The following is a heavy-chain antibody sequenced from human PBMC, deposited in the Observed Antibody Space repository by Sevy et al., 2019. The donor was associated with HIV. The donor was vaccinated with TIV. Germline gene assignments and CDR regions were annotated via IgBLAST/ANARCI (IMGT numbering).Heavy chain of an antibody. CDR3: TTVGLGYSSGWYVLDY. CDR2: IKSKTDGGTT. Sequence: GGSLRLSCAASGFTFSNAWMSWVRQAPGKGLEWVGRIKSKTDGGTTDYAAPVKGRFTIYRDDSKNTLYLQMNSLKAEDTAVYYCTTVGLGYSSGWYVLDYWGQRTLVTVSS. CDR1: GFTFSNAW. D-gene: IGHD6-19*01. J-gene: IGHJ4*02. V-gene: IGHV3-15*01.